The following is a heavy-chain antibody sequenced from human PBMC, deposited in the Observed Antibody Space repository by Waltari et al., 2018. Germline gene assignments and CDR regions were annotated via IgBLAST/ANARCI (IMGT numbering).Heavy chain of an antibody. CDR1: GGSCSGYS. Sequence: QVQLQQWGAGPLKPSATLSLTCAVYGGSCSGYSWSWLRQPPGKGLEWIGEINHSGSTNYNPSLKSRVTISVDTSKNQFSLKLSSVTAADTAVYYCARLVVPAAYSGDVWGKGTTVTVSS. V-gene: IGHV4-34*01. J-gene: IGHJ6*04. CDR2: INHSGST. CDR3: ARLVVPAAYSGDV. D-gene: IGHD2-2*01.